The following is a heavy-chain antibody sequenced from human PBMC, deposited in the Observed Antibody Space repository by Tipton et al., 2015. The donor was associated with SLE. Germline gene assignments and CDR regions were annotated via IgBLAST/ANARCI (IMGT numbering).Heavy chain of an antibody. J-gene: IGHJ5*02. CDR1: GVSISTSRYY. CDR3: ARRRTATWEGWFDP. V-gene: IGHV4-39*02. CDR2: LYAGGST. Sequence: TLSLTCSVSGVSISTSRYYWGWIRQSPGQGLEWVGSLYAGGSTYFHPSLKSRASISADASKNHFSLKLNSVTAADTAVYYCARRRTATWEGWFDPWGQGALVTVSS. D-gene: IGHD2-21*02.